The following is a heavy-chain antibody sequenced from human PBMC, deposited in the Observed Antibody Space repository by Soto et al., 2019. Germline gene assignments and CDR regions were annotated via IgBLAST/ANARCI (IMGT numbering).Heavy chain of an antibody. V-gene: IGHV3-23*01. Sequence: GGSLRLSCAASGFTFSSYAMSWVRQAPGKGLEWVSAISGSGGSTYYADSVKGRFTISRDNSKNTLYLQMNSLRAEDTAVYYCAKVADDFWSGYWLGKKQKDYYFDYWGQGTLVTVSS. D-gene: IGHD3-3*01. CDR2: ISGSGGST. J-gene: IGHJ4*02. CDR3: AKVADDFWSGYWLGKKQKDYYFDY. CDR1: GFTFSSYA.